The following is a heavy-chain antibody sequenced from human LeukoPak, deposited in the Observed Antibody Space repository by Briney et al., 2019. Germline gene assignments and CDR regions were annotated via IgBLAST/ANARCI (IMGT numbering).Heavy chain of an antibody. CDR2: IYYSGST. V-gene: IGHV4-39*01. Sequence: PSETLSLTCTVSGGSISSSSYYWGWIRQPPGKGLEWIGSIYYSGSTYYNPSLKSRVTISVDTSKNQFSLKLSSATAADTAVYYCARLFGNSDFDYWGQGTPVTVSS. CDR1: GGSISSSSYY. D-gene: IGHD4-23*01. CDR3: ARLFGNSDFDY. J-gene: IGHJ4*02.